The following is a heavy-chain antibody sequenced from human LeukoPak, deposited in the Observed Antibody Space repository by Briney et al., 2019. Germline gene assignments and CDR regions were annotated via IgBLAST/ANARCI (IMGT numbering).Heavy chain of an antibody. D-gene: IGHD1-1*01. CDR3: ANRRGTQVLGNNIDI. CDR2: IRYDGSNK. Sequence: PGGSLTLSCAGSGFNFSSYGMHWVRQAPGKGLEWVAFIRYDGSNKYCADSVKGRFTISRDNSKNTLYLQMNSLRAEDTAVYYCANRRGTQVLGNNIDIWGQGTLVTVSS. J-gene: IGHJ3*02. V-gene: IGHV3-30*02. CDR1: GFNFSSYG.